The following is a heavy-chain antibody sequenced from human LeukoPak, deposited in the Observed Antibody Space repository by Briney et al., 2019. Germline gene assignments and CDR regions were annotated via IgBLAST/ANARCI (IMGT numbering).Heavy chain of an antibody. CDR2: INPNSGDT. D-gene: IGHD4-17*01. CDR3: ARVTGDYELDPFDY. CDR1: GYTFTGYY. J-gene: IGHJ4*02. V-gene: IGHV1-2*02. Sequence: ASVKVSCKASGYTFTGYYIHWVRQAPGQGLEWMGWINPNSGDTHYAQKFQGRVTMTRDTSISTAYMELSRLRSDDTAVYYCARVTGDYELDPFDYWGQGTLVTVSS.